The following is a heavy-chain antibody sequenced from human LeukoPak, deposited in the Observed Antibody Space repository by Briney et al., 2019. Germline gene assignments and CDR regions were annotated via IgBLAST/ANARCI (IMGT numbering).Heavy chain of an antibody. Sequence: GGPLRLSCSVSGFTFSDSTMHCVRKVSGKGVEGVGRIRNKANSYATEYGASVKGRFTISRDESKNTAYLQMNSLKTDDTAVYYCAQTSTTVTTGYWGQGTLVTVSS. CDR2: IRNKANSYAT. CDR1: GFTFSDST. D-gene: IGHD4-17*01. V-gene: IGHV3-73*01. CDR3: AQTSTTVTTGY. J-gene: IGHJ4*02.